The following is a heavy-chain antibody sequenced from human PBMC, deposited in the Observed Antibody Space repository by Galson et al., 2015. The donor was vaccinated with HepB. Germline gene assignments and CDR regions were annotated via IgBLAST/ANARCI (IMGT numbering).Heavy chain of an antibody. V-gene: IGHV3-30*04. J-gene: IGHJ4*02. Sequence: SLRLSCAASGFTLSSYAIHWVRQAPGKGLEWVALISYDGTYKYYAASVKGRFTISRDNSKKTLYLQMNSLRTEDTAVYYCARFVRDHLVLDYWGQGTLVTVSS. CDR1: GFTLSSYA. CDR2: ISYDGTYK. D-gene: IGHD4/OR15-4a*01. CDR3: ARFVRDHLVLDY.